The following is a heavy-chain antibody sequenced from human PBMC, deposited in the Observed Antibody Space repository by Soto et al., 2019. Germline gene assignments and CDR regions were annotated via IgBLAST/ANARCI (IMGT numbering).Heavy chain of an antibody. D-gene: IGHD1-1*01. Sequence: SETLSLTCAVYGGSFSGYYWSWIRQPPGKGLEWIGEINHSGSTNYNPSLKSRVTISVDTPKNQFSLKLNSVTAADTAVYYCARRTWAVRCQYWGQGTPGTVSS. CDR1: GGSFSGYY. CDR3: ARRTWAVRCQY. V-gene: IGHV4-34*01. J-gene: IGHJ4*02. CDR2: INHSGST.